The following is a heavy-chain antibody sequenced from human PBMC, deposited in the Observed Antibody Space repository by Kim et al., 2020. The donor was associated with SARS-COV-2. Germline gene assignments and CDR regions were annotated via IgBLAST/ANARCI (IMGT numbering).Heavy chain of an antibody. J-gene: IGHJ4*02. V-gene: IGHV3-48*04. Sequence: GGSLRLSCAASGFTFSSYSMNWVRQAPGKGLEWVSYISSSSSTIYYADSVKGRFTISRDNAKNSLYLQMNSLRAEDTAVYHCARDPYSYGYLLDYWGQGTLVTVSS. CDR2: ISSSSSTI. D-gene: IGHD5-18*01. CDR3: ARDPYSYGYLLDY. CDR1: GFTFSSYS.